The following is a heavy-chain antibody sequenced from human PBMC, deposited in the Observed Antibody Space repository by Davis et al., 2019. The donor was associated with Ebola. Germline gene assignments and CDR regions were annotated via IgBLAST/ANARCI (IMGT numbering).Heavy chain of an antibody. D-gene: IGHD1-20*01. CDR2: IFYSGHT. CDR3: VKDDVTAGRFNY. V-gene: IGHV4-59*08. CDR1: GGSISSYY. J-gene: IGHJ4*02. Sequence: SETLSLTCTVSGGSISSYYWSWIRQPPGKGLEYIGYIFYSGHTNYNPALESRVTISVDTSKNQFSLRLSSVTAADTAMYYCVKDDVTAGRFNYWGQGSLVTVSS.